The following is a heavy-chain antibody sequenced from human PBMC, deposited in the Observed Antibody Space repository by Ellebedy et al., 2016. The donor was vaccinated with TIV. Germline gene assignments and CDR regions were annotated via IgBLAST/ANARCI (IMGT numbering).Heavy chain of an antibody. D-gene: IGHD6-19*01. CDR2: IIPILGIA. Sequence: AASVKVSCKASGGTVSTYGITWVRQAPGQGLEWMGGIIPILGIANYAQKFQGRVTITADKSTSTVYMEVTSLRTDDTAVYFCARGPVEVAEILHFDYWGQGTLVTVSS. CDR3: ARGPVEVAEILHFDY. J-gene: IGHJ4*02. V-gene: IGHV1-69*10. CDR1: GGTVSTYG.